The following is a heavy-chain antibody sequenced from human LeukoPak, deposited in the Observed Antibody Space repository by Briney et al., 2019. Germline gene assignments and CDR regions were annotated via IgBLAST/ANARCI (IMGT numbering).Heavy chain of an antibody. CDR3: ARGRRYSSSWDY. Sequence: GASVKVSCKTSGYTFTNYYMYWVRQAPGQGLEWMGIINPNGGSTSYAQRFQGRVTMTRDTSTSTVYMELSSLRSEDTAVYYCARGRRYSSSWDYWGQGTLVTVSS. CDR2: INPNGGST. J-gene: IGHJ4*02. V-gene: IGHV1-46*01. CDR1: GYTFTNYY. D-gene: IGHD6-13*01.